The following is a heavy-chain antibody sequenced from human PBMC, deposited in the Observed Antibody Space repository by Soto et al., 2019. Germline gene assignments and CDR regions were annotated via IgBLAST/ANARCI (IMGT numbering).Heavy chain of an antibody. J-gene: IGHJ4*03. CDR3: ARTCSGGTCSFDY. V-gene: IGHV3-66*01. D-gene: IGHD2-15*01. CDR2: IYSGGST. CDR1: GFTVSSNY. Sequence: GGSLRLSCIASGFTVSSNYMSWVRQAPGKGLEWVSVIYSGGSTYYADSVKGRFTISRDNSENTLYLQMNSLRAEDTAVYYCARTCSGGTCSFDYWGQGTTVTVSS.